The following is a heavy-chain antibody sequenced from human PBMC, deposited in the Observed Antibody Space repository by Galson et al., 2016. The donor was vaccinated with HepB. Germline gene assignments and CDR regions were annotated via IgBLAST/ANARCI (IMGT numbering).Heavy chain of an antibody. D-gene: IGHD2-2*01. V-gene: IGHV4-39*01. CDR3: ARPNRYCSTTSCYDHAFDI. CDR2: IYYSGST. Sequence: ETLSLPCTVSGGSISTSSYYWGLIRQPPGKGLEWIGSIYYSGSTYYNPSLRSRVTISVDRSKNQFSLKLASVTAADTAVYYCARPNRYCSTTSCYDHAFDIWGQGTMVTVSS. J-gene: IGHJ3*02. CDR1: GGSISTSSYY.